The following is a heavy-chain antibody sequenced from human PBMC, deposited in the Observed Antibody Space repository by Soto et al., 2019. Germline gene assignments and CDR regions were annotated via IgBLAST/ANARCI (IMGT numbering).Heavy chain of an antibody. Sequence: SETLSLTCAVYGGSFSGYYWSWIRQPPGKGLEWIGEINHSGSTNYNPSLKSRVTISVDTSKNQFSLKLSSVTAADTAVYYCARPSYYGGWFDPWGQGTLVPVSS. CDR1: GGSFSGYY. CDR3: ARPSYYGGWFDP. V-gene: IGHV4-34*01. CDR2: INHSGST. D-gene: IGHD4-17*01. J-gene: IGHJ5*02.